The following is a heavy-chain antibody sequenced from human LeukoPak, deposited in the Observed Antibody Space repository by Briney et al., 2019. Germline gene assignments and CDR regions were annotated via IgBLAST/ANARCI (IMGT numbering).Heavy chain of an antibody. D-gene: IGHD1-26*01. CDR1: GFTFSDYG. J-gene: IGHJ4*02. CDR3: AKRAYHTTGYWAYFAS. V-gene: IGHV3-33*06. CDR2: IFYDGSRQ. Sequence: TGGSLRLSCAASGFTFSDYGMYWVRQAPGKGLEWVALIFYDGSRQYYVDSVKGRFTVSRDNAKNTLYLHMNNLRAEDTAVYYSAKRAYHTTGYWAYFASWGQGTLVTAPS.